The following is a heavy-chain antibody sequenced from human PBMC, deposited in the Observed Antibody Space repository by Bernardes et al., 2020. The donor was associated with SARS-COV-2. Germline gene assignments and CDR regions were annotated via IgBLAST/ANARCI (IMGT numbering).Heavy chain of an antibody. V-gene: IGHV3-74*01. Sequence: GGSLRLSCAASGFTHSMYCMHWVRQVPGKGLVWVSHINSDGSGTSYADSVKGRFTISRDNAKNTLYLQMHSLRAEDSAVYFCARDSSVEFDYWGRGNLVTVSS. CDR3: ARDSSVEFDY. CDR1: GFTHSMYC. CDR2: INSDGSGT. J-gene: IGHJ4*02.